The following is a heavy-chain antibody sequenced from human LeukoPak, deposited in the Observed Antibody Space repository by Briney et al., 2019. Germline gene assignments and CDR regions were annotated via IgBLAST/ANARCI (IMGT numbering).Heavy chain of an antibody. D-gene: IGHD3-10*01. V-gene: IGHV3-53*01. Sequence: GGSLRLSCAASGFTVSSNYMSWVRQAPGKGLEWVSVIYSGGSAYYADSVKGRFTISRDNSKTTLYLQMNSLRAEDTAVYYCARGGGSHWFDPWGQGTLVTVSS. J-gene: IGHJ5*02. CDR3: ARGGGSHWFDP. CDR2: IYSGGSA. CDR1: GFTVSSNY.